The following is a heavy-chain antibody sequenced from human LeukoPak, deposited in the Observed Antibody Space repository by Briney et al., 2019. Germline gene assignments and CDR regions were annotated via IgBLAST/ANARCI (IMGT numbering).Heavy chain of an antibody. CDR2: IRFDGSKE. V-gene: IGHV3-30*02. CDR1: GFTFSNFG. D-gene: IGHD4-17*01. CDR3: AKDVSTGYFDY. Sequence: GGSLRLSCEASGFTFSNFGMHWVRQAPGKGLEWVTFIRFDGSKENYADSVKGRFTVSRDNSRNTLYLQMNSLRADDTALYYCAKDVSTGYFDYWGQGTLVTVSS. J-gene: IGHJ4*02.